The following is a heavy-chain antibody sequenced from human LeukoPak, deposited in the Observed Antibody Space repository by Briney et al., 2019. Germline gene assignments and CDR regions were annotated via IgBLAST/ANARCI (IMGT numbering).Heavy chain of an antibody. CDR1: GFTFSSYA. CDR2: ISYDGSNK. J-gene: IGHJ4*02. V-gene: IGHV3-30-3*01. Sequence: GGSLRLSCAASGFTFSSYAMHWVRQAPGKGLEWVAVISYDGSNKYYADSVKGRFTISRDNAKNSLYLQMNSLRAEDTAVYYCARTFSSSWSPFDYWGQGTLVTVSS. D-gene: IGHD6-13*01. CDR3: ARTFSSSWSPFDY.